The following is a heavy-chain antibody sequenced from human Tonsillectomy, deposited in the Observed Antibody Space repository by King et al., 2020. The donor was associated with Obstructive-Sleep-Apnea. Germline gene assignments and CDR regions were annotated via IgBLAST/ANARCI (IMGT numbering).Heavy chain of an antibody. CDR2: INSDESST. J-gene: IGHJ4*02. CDR3: ARDRGYIPDY. Sequence: VQLVESGGGLVQPGGSLRLSCAASGFTFSNSGMHWVRQAPGKGLLWVSHINSDESSTNYADSVKGRFTISRDNAKNTVYLQMNSLRAEDTAVYYCARDRGYIPDYWGQGTLVTVSS. V-gene: IGHV3-74*01. D-gene: IGHD2-2*02. CDR1: GFTFSNSG.